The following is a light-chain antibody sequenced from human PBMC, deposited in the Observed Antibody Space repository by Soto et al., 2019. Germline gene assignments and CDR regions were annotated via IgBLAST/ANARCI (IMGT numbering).Light chain of an antibody. CDR2: GPS. J-gene: IGKJ4*01. V-gene: IGKV3D-15*01. Sequence: EIVLTQSPGTLSLSPGERATLSCRASQNVHSNHIAWYQQKPGQAPRLLIYGPSSRATGIPERFSGSGSGTEFTLTISSLQSEDFAVYYCQQYNDWPPFTFGGGTKVDIK. CDR1: QNVHSNH. CDR3: QQYNDWPPFT.